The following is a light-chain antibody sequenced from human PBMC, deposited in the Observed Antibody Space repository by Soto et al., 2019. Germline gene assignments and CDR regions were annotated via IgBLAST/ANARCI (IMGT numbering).Light chain of an antibody. V-gene: IGKV3-15*01. CDR1: QSVSSS. J-gene: IGKJ1*01. CDR3: QQYNNWPPVWT. Sequence: EIVMTQSPATLSVSPGERATLSCRASQSVSSSLAWYQQKPGQAPRLLIYDASTRATGIPARFSGSGSETEFTLTISSLQSEDFAVYYCQQYNNWPPVWTFGQGTKVEIK. CDR2: DAS.